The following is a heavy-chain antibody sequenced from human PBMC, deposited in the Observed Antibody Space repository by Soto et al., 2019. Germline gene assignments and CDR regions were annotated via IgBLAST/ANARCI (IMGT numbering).Heavy chain of an antibody. Sequence: SLRLSCAASGLTFDDYAMHWVRQAPGKGLKWVSGISSNSDTIDYADSVKGRFTISRDNAKNSLFLQMNSLRPEDTALYYCAKDMKWGGMTTIHYFDSWGQGTLVTVSS. V-gene: IGHV3-9*01. J-gene: IGHJ4*02. D-gene: IGHD4-17*01. CDR3: AKDMKWGGMTTIHYFDS. CDR1: GLTFDDYA. CDR2: ISSNSDTI.